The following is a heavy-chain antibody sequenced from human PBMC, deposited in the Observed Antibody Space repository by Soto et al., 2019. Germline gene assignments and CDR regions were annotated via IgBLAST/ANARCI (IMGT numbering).Heavy chain of an antibody. V-gene: IGHV4-34*01. J-gene: IGHJ6*02. CDR1: GGSFSDDASSSDWY. D-gene: IGHD6-19*01. CDR2: IDRSGRT. CDR3: ASSPVTGIYYAMDV. Sequence: ASETLSLTCAVYGGSFSDDASSSDWYWNWIRQSPGKGLEWIGEIDRSGRTKYNPSLKSRVSISVDTSKNQFSLKLSSVTATDTAVYYCASSPVTGIYYAMDVWGQGTTVTVSS.